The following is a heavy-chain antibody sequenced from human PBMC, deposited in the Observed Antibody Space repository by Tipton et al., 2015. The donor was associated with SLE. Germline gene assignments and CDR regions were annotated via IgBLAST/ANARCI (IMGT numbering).Heavy chain of an antibody. CDR3: ARYSLTNWHLDL. Sequence: TLSLTCTVSGGSISNYYWSWIRQPPGKGLYWIGYIYYSGGTSYNPSLNSRVTISVDTSRNQFSLKLTSVTAADSAVYYCARYSLTNWHLDLWGRGTLVTVSS. CDR1: GGSISNYY. D-gene: IGHD2-15*01. V-gene: IGHV4-59*01. J-gene: IGHJ2*01. CDR2: IYYSGGT.